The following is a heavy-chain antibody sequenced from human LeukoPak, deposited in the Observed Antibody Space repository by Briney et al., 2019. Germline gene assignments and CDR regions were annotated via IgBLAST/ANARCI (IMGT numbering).Heavy chain of an antibody. Sequence: PGGSLRLSCAASGFTFSTYAMTWVRQAPGKGLEWVSAISGSGGSTFYPDCVKGRFTIARDNSKNTLYLQMNSLRAEDTAVYYCAKSRGVLYYFDSWGQGTLVTVSS. CDR2: ISGSGGST. V-gene: IGHV3-23*01. CDR1: GFTFSTYA. J-gene: IGHJ4*02. D-gene: IGHD3-10*01. CDR3: AKSRGVLYYFDS.